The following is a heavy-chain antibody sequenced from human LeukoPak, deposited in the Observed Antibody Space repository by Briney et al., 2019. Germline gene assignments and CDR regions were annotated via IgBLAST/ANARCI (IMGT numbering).Heavy chain of an antibody. V-gene: IGHV3-21*01. CDR3: ARELDYGGNPLYGMDV. J-gene: IGHJ6*02. D-gene: IGHD4-23*01. Sequence: PGGSLRLSCAASGFTFSSYSMNWVRQAPGKGLEWVSSISSSSSYIYYADSVKGRFTISRDNAKNSLYLQMNSLRAEDTAVYYCARELDYGGNPLYGMDVWGQGTTVTVSS. CDR2: ISSSSSYI. CDR1: GFTFSSYS.